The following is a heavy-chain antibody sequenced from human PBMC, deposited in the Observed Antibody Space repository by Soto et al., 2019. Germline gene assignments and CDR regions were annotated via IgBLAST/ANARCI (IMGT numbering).Heavy chain of an antibody. CDR2: ISNSGSIS. D-gene: IGHD2-21*01. V-gene: IGHV3-23*01. CDR1: GFTFSRYA. Sequence: VGSLRLFCTASGFTFSRYAMSWVRQAPGKGLEWVSTISNSGSISYSADSVKGRFTISRDNSKNTLYLQMHSLRGEDTALYHCAKGLVALYGLQWLDHWGQGTLVTVSS. J-gene: IGHJ5*01. CDR3: AKGLVALYGLQWLDH.